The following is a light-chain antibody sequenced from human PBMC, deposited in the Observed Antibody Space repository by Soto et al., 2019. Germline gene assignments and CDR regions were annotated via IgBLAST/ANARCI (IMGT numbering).Light chain of an antibody. V-gene: IGKV1-39*01. CDR3: QQSTGIPYT. J-gene: IGKJ2*01. Sequence: DLQMTQSPSSLSASVGDRVTITCRASQTIDTYLNWYQQNPGKAPKLLIYAASTLQHGVPSRFSGSGSGTDFTLTISSLQPEDFATYYCQQSTGIPYTFGQGTKLEIK. CDR1: QTIDTY. CDR2: AAS.